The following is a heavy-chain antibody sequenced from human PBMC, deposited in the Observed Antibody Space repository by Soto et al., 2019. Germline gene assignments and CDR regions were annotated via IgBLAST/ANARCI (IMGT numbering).Heavy chain of an antibody. CDR1: GYTFTSYD. J-gene: IGHJ4*02. CDR2: MDPFSGNG. V-gene: IGHV1-8*01. CDR3: TRGQGNH. Sequence: QVQLVQSGAEVKKPGASVRVSCKASGYTFTSYDIYWVRRATGQGLEWMGWMDPFSGNGVYTQKFQDRVTMTRDTSINTAYMEMSGLRSEDTAVYYCTRGQGNHWGQGSLVTVSS.